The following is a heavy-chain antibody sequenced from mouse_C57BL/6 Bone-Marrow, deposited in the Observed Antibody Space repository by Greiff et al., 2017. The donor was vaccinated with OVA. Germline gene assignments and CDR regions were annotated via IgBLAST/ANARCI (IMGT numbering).Heavy chain of an antibody. Sequence: QVQLQQPGAELVKPGASVKLSCKASGYTFTSYWMHWVKQRPGQGLEWIGMIHPNSGSTNYNEKFKSKATLTVDKSSSTAYMQLSSLTSEDSAVYYCARRDDYDLFAYWGQGTLVTVSA. CDR2: IHPNSGST. D-gene: IGHD2-4*01. J-gene: IGHJ3*01. CDR1: GYTFTSYW. CDR3: ARRDDYDLFAY. V-gene: IGHV1-64*01.